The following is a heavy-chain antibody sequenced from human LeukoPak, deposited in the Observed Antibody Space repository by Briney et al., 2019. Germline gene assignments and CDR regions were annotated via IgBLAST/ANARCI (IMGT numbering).Heavy chain of an antibody. CDR3: TRSTVIADSFDY. CDR1: GFTFGDFA. J-gene: IGHJ4*02. D-gene: IGHD4-17*01. CDR2: IRSQGYGGAP. V-gene: IGHV3-49*04. Sequence: PGGSLTLSCPASGFTFGDFAMSWVRQAPGKGLGWEGFIRSQGYGGAPEYAASVKGRFSIARDDSKSIAYLQMSSLKVEDTGLYYCTRSTVIADSFDYWGQGSWSPSPQ.